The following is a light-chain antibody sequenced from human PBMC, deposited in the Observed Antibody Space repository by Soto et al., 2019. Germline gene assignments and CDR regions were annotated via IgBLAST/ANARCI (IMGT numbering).Light chain of an antibody. J-gene: IGKJ5*01. CDR3: QQYTKWII. Sequence: EIGMTQSPATLSVTPGERAALSCRASQNISSNLVWYQQKPGQSPRLLISGASSRATGIPARFSGSGSGTEFTLTISSLQSEDFAVYYCQQYTKWIIFGQGTRLEIK. CDR1: QNISSN. V-gene: IGKV3-15*01. CDR2: GAS.